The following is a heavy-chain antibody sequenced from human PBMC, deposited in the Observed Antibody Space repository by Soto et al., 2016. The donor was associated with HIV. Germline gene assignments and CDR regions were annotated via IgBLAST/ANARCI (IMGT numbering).Heavy chain of an antibody. D-gene: IGHD3-9*01. Sequence: QVQLLQSGAEVKKPGASVKVSCKVSGYILTELSRHWVRQAPGKGLEWMGGFDPEDGKTIYAQKFQGRFIMTEDTSADTAYMELRSLRSDDTAVYYCARDLDILTGDHYYYMDVWGKGTTVTVSS. J-gene: IGHJ6*03. V-gene: IGHV1-24*01. CDR3: ARDLDILTGDHYYYMDV. CDR1: GYILTELS. CDR2: FDPEDGKT.